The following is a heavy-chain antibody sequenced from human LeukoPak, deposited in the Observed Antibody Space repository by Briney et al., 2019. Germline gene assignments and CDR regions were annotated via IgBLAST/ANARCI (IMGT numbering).Heavy chain of an antibody. D-gene: IGHD3-3*01. V-gene: IGHV1-2*06. CDR1: GYTFTGYY. J-gene: IGHJ4*02. CDR3: AREDFWSGFPFDY. Sequence: GASVTVSCKASGYTFTGYYMHWVRQAPGQGLEWMGRINPNSGGTNYAQKFQGRVTMTRDTSISTAYMELSRLRSDDTAVYYCAREDFWSGFPFDYWGQGTLVTASS. CDR2: INPNSGGT.